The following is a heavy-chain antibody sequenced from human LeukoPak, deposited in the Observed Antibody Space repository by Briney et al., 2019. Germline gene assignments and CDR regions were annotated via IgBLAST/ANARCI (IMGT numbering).Heavy chain of an antibody. V-gene: IGHV1-46*01. CDR2: INLSGGST. J-gene: IGHJ4*02. CDR1: GYTFTSYH. D-gene: IGHD2-2*01. CDR3: AREGVVVPAALDY. Sequence: ASVKVSCKASGYTFTSYHMHWVRQAPGQGLEWMGKINLSGGSTTYAQKFQGRVTMTRDTSTSTVYMELSSLRSEDTAVYYCAREGVVVPAALDYWGQGTLVTVSS.